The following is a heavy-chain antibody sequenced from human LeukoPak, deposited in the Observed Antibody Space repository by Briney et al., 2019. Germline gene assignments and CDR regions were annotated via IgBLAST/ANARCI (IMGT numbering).Heavy chain of an antibody. CDR1: GFTFSDYY. CDR2: ISSSGSTI. D-gene: IGHD6-19*01. CDR3: ARDCGLLVAGTTYIDY. J-gene: IGHJ4*02. V-gene: IGHV3-11*04. Sequence: GGSLRLSCAASGFTFSDYYMSWIRQAPGKGLEWVSYISSSGSTIYYADSVKGRFTISRDNAKNSLYLQMNSLRAEDTAVYYCARDCGLLVAGTTYIDYWGQGTLVTVSS.